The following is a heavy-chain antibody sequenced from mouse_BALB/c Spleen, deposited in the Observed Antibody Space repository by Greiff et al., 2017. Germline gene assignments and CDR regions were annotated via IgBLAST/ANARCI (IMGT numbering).Heavy chain of an antibody. Sequence: EVQLKESGAELVRSGASVKLSCTASGFNIKDYYMHWVKQRPEQGLEWIGWIDPENGDTEYAPKFQGKATMTADTSSNTAYLQLSSLTSEDTAVYYCNDQPPAGLAMDYWGQGTSVTVSS. D-gene: IGHD3-2*02. V-gene: IGHV14-4*02. CDR1: GFNIKDYY. CDR2: IDPENGDT. J-gene: IGHJ4*01. CDR3: NDQPPAGLAMDY.